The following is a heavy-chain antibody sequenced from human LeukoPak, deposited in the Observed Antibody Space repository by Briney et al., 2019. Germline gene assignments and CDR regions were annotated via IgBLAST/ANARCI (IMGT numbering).Heavy chain of an antibody. CDR1: GFTFSNFA. CDR3: AGPRNEEDF. Sequence: GGSLRLSCVASGFTFSNFAMNWVRQAPGKGLETISTITDNGAATFYIDSVRGRFTISRDNSKSTLFLQMTSLRAEDTAVYFCAGPRNEEDFWGQGTLVTVSS. J-gene: IGHJ4*02. CDR2: ITDNGAAT. V-gene: IGHV3-23*01.